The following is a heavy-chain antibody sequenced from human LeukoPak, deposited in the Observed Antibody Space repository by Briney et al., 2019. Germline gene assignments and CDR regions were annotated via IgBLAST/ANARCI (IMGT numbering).Heavy chain of an antibody. J-gene: IGHJ4*02. Sequence: SETLSLTCTLSGGSISTYYWSWIRQPPGKGLEWIGYIYHSGSTNYNPSLKSRVTISVDTSKNQFSLKLSSVTAADTAVYYCARGGGYASPIGYWGQGALVAVSS. V-gene: IGHV4-59*01. CDR1: GGSISTYY. CDR3: ARGGGYASPIGY. CDR2: IYHSGST. D-gene: IGHD5-12*01.